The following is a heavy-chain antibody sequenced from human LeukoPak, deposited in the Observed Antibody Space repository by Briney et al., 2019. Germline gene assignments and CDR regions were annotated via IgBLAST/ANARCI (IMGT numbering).Heavy chain of an antibody. CDR2: ISGSGGST. V-gene: IGHV3-23*01. CDR3: AKGSDYYDSSGYFGCVYY. D-gene: IGHD3-22*01. J-gene: IGHJ4*02. CDR1: GFTFSSYA. Sequence: GGSLRLSCAASGFTFSSYAMSWVRQAPGKGLEWVSAISGSGGSTYYADSVKGRFTISRDNSKNTLYLQMNSLRAEDTAVYYCAKGSDYYDSSGYFGCVYYWGQGTLVTVSS.